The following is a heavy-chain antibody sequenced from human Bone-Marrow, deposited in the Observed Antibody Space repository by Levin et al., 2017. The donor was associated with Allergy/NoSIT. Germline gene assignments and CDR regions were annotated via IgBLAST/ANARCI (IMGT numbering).Heavy chain of an antibody. D-gene: IGHD3-10*01. CDR3: AIYGSGNDYSAFDI. V-gene: IGHV3-53*01. Sequence: LSLTCAASGFTVSSNHMSCVREAPGKGLEWVSLIYSGGRGYYADSVRGRFTISRDNSKHTLHLQFKSLRAEDTAVYYCAIYGSGNDYSAFDIWGQGTMVTVSS. CDR1: GFTVSSNH. J-gene: IGHJ3*02. CDR2: IYSGGRG.